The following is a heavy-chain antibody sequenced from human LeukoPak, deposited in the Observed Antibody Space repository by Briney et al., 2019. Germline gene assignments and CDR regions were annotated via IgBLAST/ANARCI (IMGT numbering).Heavy chain of an antibody. J-gene: IGHJ4*02. D-gene: IGHD3-22*01. CDR1: GESFSGYY. V-gene: IGHV4-34*01. CDR3: ARGFYYDSSGYLLLYYFDY. Sequence: SETLSLTCAVYGESFSGYYWSWIRQPPGKGLEWIGEINHSGSTNYNPSLKSRVTISVDTSKNQFSLKLSSVTAADTAVYYCARGFYYDSSGYLLLYYFDYWGQGTLVTVSS. CDR2: INHSGST.